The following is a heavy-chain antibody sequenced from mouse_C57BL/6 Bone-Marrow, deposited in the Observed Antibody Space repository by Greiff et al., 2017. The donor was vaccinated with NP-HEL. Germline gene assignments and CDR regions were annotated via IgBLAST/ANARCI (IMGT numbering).Heavy chain of an antibody. J-gene: IGHJ3*01. CDR1: GYAFTSSW. CDR2: IYPGDGDT. D-gene: IGHD2-3*01. V-gene: IGHV1-82*01. CDR3: ARWLLEFAY. Sequence: QVQLQQSGPELVKPGASVKISCKASGYAFTSSWMHWVKQRPGQGLEWIGRIYPGDGDTNYNGKFKGKATLTADKSSSTAYMQLSSLTSEDSAVYFCARWLLEFAYWGQGTLVTVSA.